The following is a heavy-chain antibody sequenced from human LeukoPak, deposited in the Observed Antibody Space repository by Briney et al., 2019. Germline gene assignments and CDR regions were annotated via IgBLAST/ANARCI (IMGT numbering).Heavy chain of an antibody. J-gene: IGHJ4*02. D-gene: IGHD3-3*01. V-gene: IGHV3-30*02. CDR3: ARGGHVLRFSEWLSHFDY. CDR1: GFTFSSYG. Sequence: GGSLRLSCAASGFTFSSYGMHWVRQAPGKGLEWVAFIRYDGSNKYYADSVKGRFTISRDNSKNTLYLQMNSLRAEDTAVYYCARGGHVLRFSEWLSHFDYWGQGTLVTDSS. CDR2: IRYDGSNK.